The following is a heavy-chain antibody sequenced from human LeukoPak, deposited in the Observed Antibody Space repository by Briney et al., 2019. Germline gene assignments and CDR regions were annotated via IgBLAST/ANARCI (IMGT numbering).Heavy chain of an antibody. CDR1: GGSISSGGYY. D-gene: IGHD2-2*02. CDR3: ARLLGGYCSSTSCYTGPANWFDP. Sequence: PSETLSLTCTVSGGSISSGGYYWSWIRQPPGKGLEWIGYIYYSGSTYYNPSLKSRVTISVDTSKNQFSLKLSSVTAADTAVYYCARLLGGYCSSTSCYTGPANWFDPWGQGTLVTVSS. J-gene: IGHJ5*02. CDR2: IYYSGST. V-gene: IGHV4-30-4*08.